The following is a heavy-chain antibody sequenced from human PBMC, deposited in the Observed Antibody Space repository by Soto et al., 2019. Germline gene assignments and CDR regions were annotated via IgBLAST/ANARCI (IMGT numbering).Heavy chain of an antibody. V-gene: IGHV4-30-2*01. D-gene: IGHD5-12*01. CDR1: GGSISSGGYS. J-gene: IGHJ4*02. CDR2: IYHRGST. CDR3: AAGGGLPRYY. Sequence: PSETLSLTCAVSGGSISSGGYSWSWIRQPPGKGLEWTGYIYHRGSTYYNPSLKSRVTISVDRSKNQFSLKLSSVTAADTAVYYCAAGGGLPRYYWGQGTLVTVSS.